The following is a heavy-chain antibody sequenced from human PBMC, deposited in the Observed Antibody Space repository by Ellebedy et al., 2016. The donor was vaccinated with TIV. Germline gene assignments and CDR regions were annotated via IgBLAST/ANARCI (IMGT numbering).Heavy chain of an antibody. CDR1: GFTFSDYY. CDR2: ISSSSSYT. V-gene: IGHV3-11*06. Sequence: GGSLRLXXAASGFTFSDYYMSWIRQAPGKGLEWVSYISSSSSYTNYADSVKGRFTISRDNAKNSLYLQMNSLRAEDTAVYYCARDAYYDFWSGWAVEYYYMDVWGKGTTVTVSS. CDR3: ARDAYYDFWSGWAVEYYYMDV. J-gene: IGHJ6*03. D-gene: IGHD3-3*01.